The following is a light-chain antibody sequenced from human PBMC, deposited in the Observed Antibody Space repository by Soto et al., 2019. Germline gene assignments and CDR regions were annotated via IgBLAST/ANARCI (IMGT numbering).Light chain of an antibody. Sequence: QSALTQPRSVSGSPGQSVTISCTGTSSDVGNYNYVSWYQQYPGKAPKLMIYEVSKRPSGVPDRFSGSKSDNTASLTISGLQTEDEADYYCCSYAGSFTWLFGGGTKVTVL. V-gene: IGLV2-11*01. CDR2: EVS. CDR1: SSDVGNYNY. CDR3: CSYAGSFTWL. J-gene: IGLJ3*02.